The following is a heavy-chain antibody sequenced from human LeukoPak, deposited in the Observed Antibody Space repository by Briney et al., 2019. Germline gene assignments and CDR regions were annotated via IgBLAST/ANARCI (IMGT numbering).Heavy chain of an antibody. CDR2: IYHSGST. J-gene: IGHJ3*02. CDR3: AREGLAAAEVRAFDI. Sequence: SGTLSLTCAVSGGSISSSNWWSWVRQPPGKGLEWIGEIYHSGSTNYNPSLKSRVTISVDKSKNQFSLKLSSVTAADTAVYYCAREGLAAAEVRAFDIWGQGTMVTVSS. V-gene: IGHV4-4*02. CDR1: GGSISSSNW. D-gene: IGHD6-13*01.